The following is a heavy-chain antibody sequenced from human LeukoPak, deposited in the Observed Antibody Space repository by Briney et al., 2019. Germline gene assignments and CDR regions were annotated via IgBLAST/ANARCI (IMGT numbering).Heavy chain of an antibody. D-gene: IGHD1-26*01. Sequence: GGTLRLSCAASGLAVSSNYMSWVRQAPGKGLEWVSIIYSGGSTEYTNSVKCRFTISRDNSKNMVYLQMNSLRAEDTAVYYCARGDSGSWNYKRGFDYWGQGTLVTVSS. CDR1: GLAVSSNY. J-gene: IGHJ4*02. CDR3: ARGDSGSWNYKRGFDY. V-gene: IGHV3-53*01. CDR2: IYSGGST.